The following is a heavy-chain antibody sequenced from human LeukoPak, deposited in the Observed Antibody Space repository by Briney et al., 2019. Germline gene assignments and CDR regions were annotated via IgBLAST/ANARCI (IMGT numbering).Heavy chain of an antibody. J-gene: IGHJ5*02. CDR3: ARGAGGYRFDP. D-gene: IGHD1-1*01. V-gene: IGHV4-34*01. CDR2: INHSGST. Sequence: PSETLSLTCAVYGGSFSGYYWSWIRQPPGKGLEWIGEINHSGSTYYNPSLKSRVTISADTSKKQFSLKLTSLTAADTAVYYCARGAGGYRFDPWGQGTLVTVSS. CDR1: GGSFSGYY.